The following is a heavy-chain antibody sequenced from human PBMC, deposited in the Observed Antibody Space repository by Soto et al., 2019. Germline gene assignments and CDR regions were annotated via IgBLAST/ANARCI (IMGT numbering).Heavy chain of an antibody. CDR3: AHIRVMITSEGLILIADS. CDR1: GFSLSTSGMC. Sequence: SGSTLVNPTQTLTLTCTFSGFSLSTSGMCVSWIRQPPGKALEWLGLIYWDGDSRYSPSLRSRLTVTKDTSKNQVVLTMTNMAPVDTATYFCAHIRVMITSEGLILIADSWGQGALVTVSS. J-gene: IGHJ5*01. V-gene: IGHV2-5*08. D-gene: IGHD3-16*01. CDR2: IYWDGDS.